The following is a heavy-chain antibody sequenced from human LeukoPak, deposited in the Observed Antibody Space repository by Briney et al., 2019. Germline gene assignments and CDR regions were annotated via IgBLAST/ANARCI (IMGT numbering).Heavy chain of an antibody. Sequence: RSSQTLSLTCTVSGGPISSGGYYWSWIRQHPGKGLEWIGYIYYSGSTYYNPSLKSRVTISVDTSKNQFSLKLSSVTAADTAVYYCARWQLGHLAFDIWGQGTMVTVSS. CDR3: ARWQLGHLAFDI. D-gene: IGHD6-6*01. CDR1: GGPISSGGYY. J-gene: IGHJ3*02. V-gene: IGHV4-31*03. CDR2: IYYSGST.